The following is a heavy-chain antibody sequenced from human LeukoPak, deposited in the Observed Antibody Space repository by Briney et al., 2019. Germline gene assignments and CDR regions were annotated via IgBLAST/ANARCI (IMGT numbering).Heavy chain of an antibody. D-gene: IGHD3-16*01. V-gene: IGHV3-23*01. CDR3: AKDRGWGRPGYFDY. J-gene: IGHJ4*02. CDR2: ISGSGGST. Sequence: PGASLRLSCAASGFTFSSYAMSWVRQAPGKGLEWVSAISGSGGSTYCADSVKGRFTISRDNSKNTLYLQMNSLRAEDTAVYYCAKDRGWGRPGYFDYWGQGTLVTVSS. CDR1: GFTFSSYA.